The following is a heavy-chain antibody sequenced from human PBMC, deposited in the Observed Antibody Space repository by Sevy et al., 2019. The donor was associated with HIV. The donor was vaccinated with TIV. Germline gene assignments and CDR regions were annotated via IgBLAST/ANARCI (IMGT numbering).Heavy chain of an antibody. Sequence: ASVKVSCKASGYTFTSYDINWVRQATGQGLEWMGWVNPDSGNTGYAQKFQGRVTMTKDTSTRTAYMELSSLRSEDTAIYCGARLGNRGDYWGQGTLVTVSS. CDR3: ARLGNRGDY. CDR1: GYTFTSYD. D-gene: IGHD3-10*01. J-gene: IGHJ4*02. V-gene: IGHV1-8*01. CDR2: VNPDSGNT.